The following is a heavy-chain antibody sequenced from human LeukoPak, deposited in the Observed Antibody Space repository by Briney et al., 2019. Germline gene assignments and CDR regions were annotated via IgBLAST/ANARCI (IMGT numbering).Heavy chain of an antibody. CDR1: GFTFSDSW. Sequence: GGSLRLSCAGSGFTFSDSWMNWVRQAPGKGLEWVATMNQNGDQTNYADSVRGRFTISRDNAKNSLYLQMNSLRAEDTAVYYCARDVRCWGLGTLVTVSS. CDR2: MNQNGDQT. CDR3: ARDVRC. V-gene: IGHV3-7*04. J-gene: IGHJ4*02.